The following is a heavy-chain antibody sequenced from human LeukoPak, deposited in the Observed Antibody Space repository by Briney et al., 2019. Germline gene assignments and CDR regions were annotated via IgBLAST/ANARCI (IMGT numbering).Heavy chain of an antibody. D-gene: IGHD2-2*01. V-gene: IGHV3-23*01. J-gene: IGHJ5*02. CDR1: GFTFSSYA. Sequence: GGSLRLSCAASGFTFSSYAMSWVRQTPGKGLEWVSSISGGGDSEYYADSVRGRFTISRDNSKSTLYLQISSLRPEDTAVYYCAKDPRYCSSTHCSGAWGQGTLVTVSS. CDR2: ISGGGDSE. CDR3: AKDPRYCSSTHCSGA.